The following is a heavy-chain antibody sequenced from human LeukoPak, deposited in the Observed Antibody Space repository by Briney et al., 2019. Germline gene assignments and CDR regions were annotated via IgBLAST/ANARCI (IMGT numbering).Heavy chain of an antibody. CDR2: ISAYNGNT. CDR3: ARKYYDILTGPGGYYYYGMDV. CDR1: GYTFPSYG. D-gene: IGHD3-9*01. J-gene: IGHJ6*02. Sequence: ASVKVSCKASGYTFPSYGISWVRQAPGQGLEWMGSISAYNGNTNYAQKLQGRVTMTTDTSTSTAYMELRSLRSDDTAVYYCARKYYDILTGPGGYYYYGMDVWGQGTTVTVSS. V-gene: IGHV1-18*01.